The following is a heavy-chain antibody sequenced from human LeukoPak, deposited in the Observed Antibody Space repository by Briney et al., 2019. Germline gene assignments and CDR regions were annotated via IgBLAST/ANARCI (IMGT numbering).Heavy chain of an antibody. CDR1: GFTVSSNY. D-gene: IGHD6-19*01. Sequence: GGSLSLSCAASGFTVSSNYMSWVRQAPGKGLEWVSVIYSGGSTYYADSVKSRFTISRDNSKNTLYLQMNSLRAEDTAVYYCAASSGWYLEGAFDIWGQGTMVTVSS. CDR2: IYSGGST. CDR3: AASSGWYLEGAFDI. J-gene: IGHJ3*02. V-gene: IGHV3-53*01.